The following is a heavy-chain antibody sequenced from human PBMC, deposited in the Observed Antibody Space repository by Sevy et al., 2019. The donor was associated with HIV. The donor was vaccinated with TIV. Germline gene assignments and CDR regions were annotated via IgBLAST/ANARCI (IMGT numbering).Heavy chain of an antibody. CDR2: IYYSGST. V-gene: IGHV4-61*01. CDR3: ASTYHYYYYYGMDV. CDR1: GGSVSSGSYY. J-gene: IGHJ6*02. Sequence: SETLSLTCTVSGGSVSSGSYYWSWIRQPPGKGLEWIGYIYYSGSTNYNPSLKSRVTISVDTSKNQFSLKLSSVTAADTAVYYCASTYHYYYYYGMDVWAKGPRSPSP.